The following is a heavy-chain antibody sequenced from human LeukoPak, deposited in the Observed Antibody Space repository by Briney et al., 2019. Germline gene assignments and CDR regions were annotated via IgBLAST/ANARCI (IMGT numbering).Heavy chain of an antibody. D-gene: IGHD3-22*01. CDR1: GFTLSAHW. CDR2: IKQDGSEK. CDR3: ARNYYQDYYYYGMDV. Sequence: GGSLRLSCTASGFTLSAHWMTWVRQAPGKGLEWVANIKQDGSEKYYVDSVKGRFTISRDNAKNSLYLQMNSLRAEDTAVYYCARNYYQDYYYYGMDVWGQGTTVTVTS. J-gene: IGHJ6*02. V-gene: IGHV3-7*04.